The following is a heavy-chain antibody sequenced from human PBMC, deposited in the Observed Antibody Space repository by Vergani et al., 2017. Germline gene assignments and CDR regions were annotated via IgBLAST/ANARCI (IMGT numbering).Heavy chain of an antibody. CDR3: ASHWNDNYYGMDV. CDR1: GFTFSSYT. CDR2: SSSSSSYI. Sequence: EVQLVESGGGLVKPGGSLRLSCAASGFTFSSYTVNWVRPAPGKGLEWFSSSSSSSSYIYYADSVKGRFTISRDTGKDSLYLQMNSLRAEDTAVSYWASHWNDNYYGMDVWGEGTTVTVSS. V-gene: IGHV3-21*01. D-gene: IGHD1-1*01. J-gene: IGHJ6*04.